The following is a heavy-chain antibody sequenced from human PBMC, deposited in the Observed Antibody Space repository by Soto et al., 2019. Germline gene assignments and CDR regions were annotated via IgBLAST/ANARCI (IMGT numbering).Heavy chain of an antibody. V-gene: IGHV4-59*01. CDR1: GGSISSYY. D-gene: IGHD6-6*01. CDR3: ARDRVAARLHWFDP. J-gene: IGHJ5*02. Sequence: PSETLSLTCTVSGGSISSYYCSWIRQPPGKGLEWIGYIYYSGSTNYNPSLKSRVTISVDTSKNQFSLKLSSVTAADTAVYYCARDRVAARLHWFDPWGQGTLVTVSS. CDR2: IYYSGST.